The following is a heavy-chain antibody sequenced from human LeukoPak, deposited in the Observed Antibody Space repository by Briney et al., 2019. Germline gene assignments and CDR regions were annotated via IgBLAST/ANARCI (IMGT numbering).Heavy chain of an antibody. D-gene: IGHD3-3*01. Sequence: GGSLRLSCAASGFTFSSYAMSWVRQAPGKGLEWVSAISGSGGSTYYADSVKGRFTISRDNSKNTLYLQMNSLRAEDMAVYYCAKDSEITIFGVYFDYWGQGTLVTVSS. V-gene: IGHV3-23*01. CDR2: ISGSGGST. CDR1: GFTFSSYA. CDR3: AKDSEITIFGVYFDY. J-gene: IGHJ4*02.